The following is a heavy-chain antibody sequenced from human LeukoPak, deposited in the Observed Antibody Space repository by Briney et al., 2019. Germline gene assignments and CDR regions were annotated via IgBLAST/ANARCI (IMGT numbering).Heavy chain of an antibody. Sequence: SVKVSCKASGGTFSSYAISWVRQATGQGLEWMGGIIPIFGTANYAQKFQGRVTITTDESTSTAYMELSSLRSEDTAVYYCARDLSIPPTQYYFDYWGQGTLVTVSS. CDR2: IIPIFGTA. D-gene: IGHD1-14*01. J-gene: IGHJ4*02. CDR3: ARDLSIPPTQYYFDY. CDR1: GGTFSSYA. V-gene: IGHV1-69*05.